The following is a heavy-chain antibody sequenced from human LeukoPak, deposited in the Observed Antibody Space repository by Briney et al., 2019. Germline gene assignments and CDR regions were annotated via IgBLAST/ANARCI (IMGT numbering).Heavy chain of an antibody. CDR3: TRDGGVAVTPLDFDF. V-gene: IGHV4-59*11. J-gene: IGHJ4*02. Sequence: SETLSLTCTVSGASISTHYWSWIRQSPGKGLEWIGFVSYSGGTDYNPSLKGRVTLSVDTSKNQISLMLTSLTAADTAVYYCTRDGGVAVTPLDFDFWGQGTLVSVSS. D-gene: IGHD6-19*01. CDR1: GASISTHY. CDR2: VSYSGGT.